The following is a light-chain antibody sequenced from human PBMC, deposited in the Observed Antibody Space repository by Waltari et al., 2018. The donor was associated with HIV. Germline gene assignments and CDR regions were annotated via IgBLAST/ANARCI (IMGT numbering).Light chain of an antibody. CDR2: EVT. J-gene: IGLJ2*01. V-gene: IGLV2-8*01. CDR3: SSFAPTNKFYVL. Sequence: QSTLTQPPSASGSPGQSVTISCTGTSSDIGGYNYVSWYQQHPGKPPKRIMTEVTKRPSGVPDRFSGSKSGNTASLTVSGLQADDEALYYCSSFAPTNKFYVLFGGGTTLTVL. CDR1: SSDIGGYNY.